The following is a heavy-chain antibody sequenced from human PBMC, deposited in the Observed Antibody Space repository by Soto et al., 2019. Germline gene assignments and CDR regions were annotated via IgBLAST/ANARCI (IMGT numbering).Heavy chain of an antibody. CDR3: ARVTSMVRGVIDNGVET. J-gene: IGHJ5*01. V-gene: IGHV1-69*01. CDR2: IIPMYGPA. CDR1: GGTFSSYA. Sequence: QVPLVQSGAEVKKPGSSVTVSCKASGGTFSSYAIHWVRQAPGQGLEWMGGIIPMYGPAKYAQRFQGRVTSTADESTTTVYMAMTRLTSQDTAVYYCARVTSMVRGVIDNGVETWCHGTLVTVSS. D-gene: IGHD3-10*01.